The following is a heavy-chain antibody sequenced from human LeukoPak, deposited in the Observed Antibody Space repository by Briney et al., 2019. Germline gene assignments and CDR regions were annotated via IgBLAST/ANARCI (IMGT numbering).Heavy chain of an antibody. CDR3: ARGPRTDSFDY. CDR2: IYSSGNT. J-gene: IGHJ4*01. V-gene: IGHV3-53*01. D-gene: IGHD4-17*01. CDR1: GFTVSSNY. Sequence: PGGSLRLSCAASGFTVSSNYMSWVRQVPGKGLEWVSIIYSSGNTFYAGSVKGRFTISRDNSKNTLYLQMNSLRVEDTAVYYCARGPRTDSFDYWGHGTLVTVSS.